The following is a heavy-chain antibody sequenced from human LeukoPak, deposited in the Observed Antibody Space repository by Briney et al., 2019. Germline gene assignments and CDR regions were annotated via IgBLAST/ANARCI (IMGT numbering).Heavy chain of an antibody. V-gene: IGHV3-66*01. CDR3: ARDSSNYYFDY. D-gene: IGHD4-11*01. CDR1: GFTVSSNY. CDR2: IYSGGST. Sequence: PGGSLRLSCAASGFTVSSNYMSWVRQAPGKGLEWVSVIYSGGSTYYADSVKGRFTISRDNSKNTLYLQMNSLRAEDTAVYDCARDSSNYYFDYWGQGTLVTVSS. J-gene: IGHJ4*02.